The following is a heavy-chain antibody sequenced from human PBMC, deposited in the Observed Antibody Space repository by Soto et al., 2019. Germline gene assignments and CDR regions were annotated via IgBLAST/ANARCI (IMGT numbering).Heavy chain of an antibody. CDR1: GGTFSSYT. D-gene: IGHD2-15*01. J-gene: IGHJ5*02. CDR3: ASLNRYCSGGSCSDWFDP. Sequence: SVKVSCKASGGTFSSYTISWVRQAPGQGLEWMGRIIPILGIANYAQKFQGRVTITADKSTSTAYMELSSLRSEDTAVYYCASLNRYCSGGSCSDWFDPWGQGTLVTVSS. CDR2: IIPILGIA. V-gene: IGHV1-69*02.